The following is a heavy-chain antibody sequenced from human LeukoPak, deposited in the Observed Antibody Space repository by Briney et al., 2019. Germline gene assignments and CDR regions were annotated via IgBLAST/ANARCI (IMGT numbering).Heavy chain of an antibody. CDR3: ARVVDSSNWYFDS. V-gene: IGHV3-7*01. Sequence: GGSLRLSCTASVFTFSNYWMTWVRQAPGKGLEWVANMKPDGSAKYYVDSVKGRFTISRDNAKNSLYLQMNGLRGEDTAVYYCARVVDSSNWYFDSWGEGTLVTVSS. CDR1: VFTFSNYW. J-gene: IGHJ4*02. D-gene: IGHD3-22*01. CDR2: MKPDGSAK.